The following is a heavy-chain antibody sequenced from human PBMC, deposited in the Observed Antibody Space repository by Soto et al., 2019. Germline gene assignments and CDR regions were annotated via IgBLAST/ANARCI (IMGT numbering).Heavy chain of an antibody. CDR1: GYAFTTYG. J-gene: IGHJ4*02. V-gene: IGHV1-18*01. Sequence: QVHLVQSGAEVKKPGASVKVSCKGSGYAFTTYGITWVRQAPGQGLEWMGWISAHTGNTNYAQKLQGRVTVTRDPSTSTAYMELRSLSYDDKAVYYCARGRYGEYWGQGALVTVSS. CDR3: ARGRYGEY. CDR2: ISAHTGNT. D-gene: IGHD3-10*01.